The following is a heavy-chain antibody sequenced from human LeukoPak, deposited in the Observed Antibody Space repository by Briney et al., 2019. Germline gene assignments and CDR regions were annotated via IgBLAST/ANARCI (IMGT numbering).Heavy chain of an antibody. V-gene: IGHV3-23*01. Sequence: GGSLRLSCAASGFTFTSCAMIWVHQAPGKGLEWVSSISTGGGSTYYADSVKGRFTISRDNSKNTVSLQMNSLRAEDTAVYYCAKQMGDFGLVTGFDYWGQGTVVTVSS. CDR1: GFTFTSCA. CDR2: ISTGGGST. J-gene: IGHJ4*02. CDR3: AKQMGDFGLVTGFDY. D-gene: IGHD3/OR15-3a*01.